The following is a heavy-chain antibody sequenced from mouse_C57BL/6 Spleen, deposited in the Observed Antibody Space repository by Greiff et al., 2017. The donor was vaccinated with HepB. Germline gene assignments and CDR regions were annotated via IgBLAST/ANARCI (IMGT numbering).Heavy chain of an antibody. Sequence: EVKLVESGGGLVQPGGSLSLSCAASGFTFTDYYMSWVRQPPGKALEWLGFIRNKANGYTTEYSASVKGRFTISRDNSQSILYLQMNALRAEDSATYYCARGDYDRGYAMDYWGQGTSVTVSS. CDR2: IRNKANGYTT. CDR1: GFTFTDYY. D-gene: IGHD2-4*01. CDR3: ARGDYDRGYAMDY. J-gene: IGHJ4*01. V-gene: IGHV7-3*01.